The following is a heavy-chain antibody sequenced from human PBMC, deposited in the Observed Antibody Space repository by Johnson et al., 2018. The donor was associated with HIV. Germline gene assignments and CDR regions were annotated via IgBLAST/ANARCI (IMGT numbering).Heavy chain of an antibody. CDR1: GFTFSSYW. V-gene: IGHV3-7*01. J-gene: IGHJ3*02. D-gene: IGHD3-10*01. CDR3: ARGPVMVRGVTDAFDI. Sequence: VQLVESGGGLVQPGGSLRLSCAASGFTFSSYWMSWVRQAPGKGLEWVANIKQAGSEKYYVDSVQGRFTISRDNAKNSLYLQMNSLRAEDTAVYYCARGPVMVRGVTDAFDIWGQGTMVTVSS. CDR2: IKQAGSEK.